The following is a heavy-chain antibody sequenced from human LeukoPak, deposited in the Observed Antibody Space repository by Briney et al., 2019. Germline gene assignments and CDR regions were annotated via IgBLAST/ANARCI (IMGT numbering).Heavy chain of an antibody. D-gene: IGHD5-24*01. CDR1: GFTVSSDY. CDR2: IYSGGNT. J-gene: IGHJ4*02. V-gene: IGHV3-66*01. Sequence: GGSLRLSCAASGFTVSSDYMSWVRQAPGKGLEWVSVIYSGGNTYYADSVKGRFTISRDNSKNTLFLQMNSLRAEDTAVYYCARSAVEMGTILSYWGQGTLVTVSS. CDR3: ARSAVEMGTILSY.